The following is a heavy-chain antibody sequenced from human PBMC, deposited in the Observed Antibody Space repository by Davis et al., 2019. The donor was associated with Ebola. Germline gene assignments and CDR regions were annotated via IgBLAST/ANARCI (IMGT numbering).Heavy chain of an antibody. CDR1: GFTFSNYT. CDR2: ISYDESIE. J-gene: IGHJ6*04. CDR3: ARERPMTAWGSYGMDV. D-gene: IGHD3-16*01. V-gene: IGHV3-30-3*01. Sequence: PGGSLRLSCAASGFTFSNYTMHWVRQAPGKGLEWVAVISYDESIEYYAESVQGRFTISKDNSKRTLSLQMNSLTTEDTAMYYCARERPMTAWGSYGMDVWGKGTTVTVSS.